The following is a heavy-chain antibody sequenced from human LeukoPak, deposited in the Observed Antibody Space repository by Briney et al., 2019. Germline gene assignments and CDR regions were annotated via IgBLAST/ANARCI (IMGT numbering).Heavy chain of an antibody. CDR3: ARGGPRNLDF. CDR2: IKDGGSEK. J-gene: IGHJ4*02. Sequence: GGSLRLSCAASGFTFSDYSMTWVRQAPGKGLEWVATIKDGGSEKYYVDSVKGRFTISRDNAGNSVHLQMNSLRAEDTAVYYCARGGPRNLDFCGQGALVTVSS. CDR1: GFTFSDYS. V-gene: IGHV3-7*05.